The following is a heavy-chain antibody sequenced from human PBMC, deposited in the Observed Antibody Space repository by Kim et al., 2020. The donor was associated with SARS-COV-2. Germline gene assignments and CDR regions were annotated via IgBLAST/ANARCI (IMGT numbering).Heavy chain of an antibody. Sequence: GGSLRLSCAASGFTFSSYGMHWVRQAPGKGLEWVAVIWYDGSNKYYADSVKGRFTISRDNSKNTLYLQMNSLRAEDTAVYYCARGVDGGKERSNYYYGMDVWGQGTTVTVSS. J-gene: IGHJ6*02. CDR3: ARGVDGGKERSNYYYGMDV. V-gene: IGHV3-33*01. CDR1: GFTFSSYG. D-gene: IGHD2-15*01. CDR2: IWYDGSNK.